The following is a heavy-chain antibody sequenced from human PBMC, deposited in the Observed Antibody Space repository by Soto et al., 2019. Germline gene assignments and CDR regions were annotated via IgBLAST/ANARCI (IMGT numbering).Heavy chain of an antibody. D-gene: IGHD3-10*01. V-gene: IGHV3-33*01. CDR1: GFTFSNYG. Sequence: PGGSLRLSCAASGFTFSNYGVHWVRQAPGKGLEWVAVIWYDGSSEYYTESVKGRFTISRDNSKNTLYLQMNSLRAEDTAVYYCARVPSLGTYYDNRIANDAFDIWGQGTMVTVS. CDR2: IWYDGSSE. J-gene: IGHJ3*02. CDR3: ARVPSLGTYYDNRIANDAFDI.